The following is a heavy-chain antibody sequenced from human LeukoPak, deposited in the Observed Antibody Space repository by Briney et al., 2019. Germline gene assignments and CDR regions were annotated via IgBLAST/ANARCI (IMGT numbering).Heavy chain of an antibody. J-gene: IGHJ4*02. CDR1: GFTFRSYN. V-gene: IGHV3-48*02. CDR2: ISSGGTTK. CDR3: AREVVVAATPTYFDY. Sequence: GGSLRLSCAASGFTFRSYNMNWVRQAPGKGLEWVSYISSGGTTKYYADSVTGRFTISRDNAKNSLFLQMNSLRDEDTAVYYCAREVVVAATPTYFDYWGQGTLVTVSS. D-gene: IGHD2-15*01.